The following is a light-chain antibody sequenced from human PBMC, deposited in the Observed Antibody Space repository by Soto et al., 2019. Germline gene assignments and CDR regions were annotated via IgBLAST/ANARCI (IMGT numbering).Light chain of an antibody. V-gene: IGLV2-8*01. Sequence: ALTQPPSASGSPGQSVTISCTGTSSDVGGYNYVSWYQQHPGKAPKLMIYEVSERPSGVPDRFSGSKSGNTASLTVSGLQAEDEADYYCSSYAGSNNLVFGGGTKLTVL. CDR3: SSYAGSNNLV. J-gene: IGLJ3*02. CDR2: EVS. CDR1: SSDVGGYNY.